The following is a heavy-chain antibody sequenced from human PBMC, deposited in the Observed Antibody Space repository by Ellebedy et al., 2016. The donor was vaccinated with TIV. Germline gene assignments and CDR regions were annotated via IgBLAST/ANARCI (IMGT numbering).Heavy chain of an antibody. CDR2: IYPGDSDT. J-gene: IGHJ6*02. CDR1: GYSFTSYW. V-gene: IGHV5-51*01. Sequence: GESLKISCKGSGYSFTSYWIGWVRQMPGKGLEWMGIIYPGDSDTRYSPSFQGQVTISADKSISTAYLQWSSLKASDTAMYYCARHALSSSAGVGSIDGMDVWGQGTTVTVSS. D-gene: IGHD6-6*01. CDR3: ARHALSSSAGVGSIDGMDV.